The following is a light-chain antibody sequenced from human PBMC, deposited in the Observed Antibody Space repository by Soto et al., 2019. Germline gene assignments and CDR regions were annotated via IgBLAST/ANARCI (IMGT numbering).Light chain of an antibody. CDR3: QTWGSGIVV. Sequence: QSVLTQSPSASASLGASVKLTRTLSSGHSNYAIAWHQQQSEKGPRYLMKLNSDGSHSKGDGIPDRFSGSSSGADRYLTISSLQSEDDADYYCQTWGSGIVVFGGGTELTVL. J-gene: IGLJ2*01. CDR1: SGHSNYA. CDR2: LNSDGSH. V-gene: IGLV4-69*01.